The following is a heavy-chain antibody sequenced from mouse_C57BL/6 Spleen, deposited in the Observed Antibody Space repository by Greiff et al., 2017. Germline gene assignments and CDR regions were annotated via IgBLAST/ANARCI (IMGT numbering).Heavy chain of an antibody. J-gene: IGHJ1*03. CDR3: ARFGGSYWYFDV. Sequence: VQLQQPAAEPVLSGASVQLSCKASVHTFTCSWLHWVMQRPGQGLSWIGEIDPSDTYTNYNQKFKGKSTLTVDKSSSTAYMQLSSLTSEDSAVYYCARFGGSYWYFDVWGTGTTVTGSS. CDR1: VHTFTCSW. D-gene: IGHD1-1*01. V-gene: IGHV1-69*01. CDR2: IDPSDTYT.